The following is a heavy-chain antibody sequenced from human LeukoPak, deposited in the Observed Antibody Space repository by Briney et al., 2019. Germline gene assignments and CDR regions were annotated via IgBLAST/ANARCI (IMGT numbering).Heavy chain of an antibody. CDR3: ARDGGVVTENAFDI. D-gene: IGHD2-21*02. V-gene: IGHV3-21*01. CDR1: GFTFSSYS. Sequence: PGGSLRLSCAASGFTFSSYSMNWVRQAPGKGLEWVSSISSSSSYIYFADSVKGRFTNTRENAKNSLYLQMNSLRAEDTAVYYCARDGGVVTENAFDIWGQGTMATVPS. J-gene: IGHJ3*02. CDR2: ISSSSSYI.